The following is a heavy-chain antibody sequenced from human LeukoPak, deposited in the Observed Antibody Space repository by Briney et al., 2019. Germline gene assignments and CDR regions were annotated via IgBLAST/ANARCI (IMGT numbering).Heavy chain of an antibody. Sequence: GGSLRLSCAASGFAFKTYAMSWVRQAPGKGLEWVSAISGSGGSTYYADSVKGRFTISRDNSKNTLYLQMNSLRAEDTAVYYCAKLVTLGYCSGGSCSDDYWGQGTLVTVSS. D-gene: IGHD2-15*01. CDR1: GFAFKTYA. J-gene: IGHJ4*02. CDR2: ISGSGGST. CDR3: AKLVTLGYCSGGSCSDDY. V-gene: IGHV3-23*01.